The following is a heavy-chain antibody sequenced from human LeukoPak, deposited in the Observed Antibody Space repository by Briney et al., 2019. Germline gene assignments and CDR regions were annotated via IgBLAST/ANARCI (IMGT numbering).Heavy chain of an antibody. V-gene: IGHV3-30*04. J-gene: IGHJ4*02. Sequence: GGSLRLSCAASGFTFSSYAMHWVRQAPGKGLEWVAVISYDGSNKYYADSVKGRFTISRDNSKNTLYLQMNSLRAEDTAVYYCATEYSSSWYYFDYWGQGTLVTVSS. D-gene: IGHD6-13*01. CDR2: ISYDGSNK. CDR3: ATEYSSSWYYFDY. CDR1: GFTFSSYA.